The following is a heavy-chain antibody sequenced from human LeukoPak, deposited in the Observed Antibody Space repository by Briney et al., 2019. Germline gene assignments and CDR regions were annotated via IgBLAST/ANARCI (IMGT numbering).Heavy chain of an antibody. CDR1: GGSISSYY. D-gene: IGHD3-22*01. J-gene: IGHJ3*02. CDR3: AILLAGVSNGYDNAFDI. V-gene: IGHV4-59*12. Sequence: SETLSLTCTVSGGSISSYYWNWIRQPPGRGLEWIGYIYYSGSTNYNPSLKSRVTISVDTSKNQFSLRLSSVTAADTAVYYCAILLAGVSNGYDNAFDIWGQGTMVTVSS. CDR2: IYYSGST.